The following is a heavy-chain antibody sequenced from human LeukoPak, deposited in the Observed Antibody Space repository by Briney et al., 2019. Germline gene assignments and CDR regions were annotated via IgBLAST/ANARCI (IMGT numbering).Heavy chain of an antibody. D-gene: IGHD2-2*01. Sequence: GGSLRLPCAASGFTFSSYGMHWVCQAPGKGREWVAGIWYDGSNKYYPDPVKGRFTITRDNSKNTLYQQMLCLRAEHTAVYYCARHLGVVPAVIDYWGQKPRVTVSS. CDR1: GFTFSSYG. CDR3: ARHLGVVPAVIDY. J-gene: IGHJ4*02. V-gene: IGHV3-33*01. CDR2: IWYDGSNK.